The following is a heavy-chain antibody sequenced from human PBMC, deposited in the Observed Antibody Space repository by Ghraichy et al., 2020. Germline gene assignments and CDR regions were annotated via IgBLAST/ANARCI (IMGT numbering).Heavy chain of an antibody. Sequence: SQTLSLTCTVSGDSISSGGYYWSWIRQHPGKGLEWIGSIYYSGSADYSPSLKSRVTISLDTSKSQFSLKLSSVTAADTAVYYCARDKGGFMSTVTYFNYWGQGYLVTVSS. J-gene: IGHJ4*02. V-gene: IGHV4-31*02. D-gene: IGHD4-17*01. CDR3: ARDKGGFMSTVTYFNY. CDR1: GDSISSGGYY. CDR2: IYYSGSA.